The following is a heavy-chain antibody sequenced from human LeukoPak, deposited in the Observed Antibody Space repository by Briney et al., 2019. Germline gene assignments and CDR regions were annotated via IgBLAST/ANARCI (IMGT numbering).Heavy chain of an antibody. CDR3: ARVTGSSGWYDAFDI. D-gene: IGHD6-19*01. Sequence: ASVKVSCKASGGTFSSYAISWVRQAPGQGLEWMGGIIPIFGTANYAQKFQGRVTITADESTSTAYMELSSLRSEDTAVYYCARVTGSSGWYDAFDIWGQGTMVTVSS. J-gene: IGHJ3*02. V-gene: IGHV1-69*01. CDR1: GGTFSSYA. CDR2: IIPIFGTA.